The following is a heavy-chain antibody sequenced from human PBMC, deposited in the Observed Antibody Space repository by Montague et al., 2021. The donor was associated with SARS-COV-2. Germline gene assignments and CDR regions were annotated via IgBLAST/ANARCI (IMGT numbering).Heavy chain of an antibody. J-gene: IGHJ4*02. V-gene: IGHV4-34*01. CDR1: GGSFSGYY. CDR2: IHHSGST. CDR3: ARATLGITMILVVMTASDYYFDV. D-gene: IGHD3-22*01. Sequence: SETRSLNCAVYGGSFSGYYWSWIRQPPGKGLEWIGEIHHSGSTNYNPSLKSRVTISVDTSKNQFSLKLSSVTAADTAVYYCARATLGITMILVVMTASDYYFDVWGQGNLVTVSS.